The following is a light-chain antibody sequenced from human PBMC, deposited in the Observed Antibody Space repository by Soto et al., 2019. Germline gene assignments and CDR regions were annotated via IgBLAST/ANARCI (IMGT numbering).Light chain of an antibody. J-gene: IGKJ4*01. CDR2: AAS. CDR3: QQYHTWPIT. Sequence: DIQLTQSPSFLSASVGDRVTITCRASQGISSYLAWFQQKPGRAPKLLVYAASTLQSGVPSRFSGSGSGTEFTLTINSLQSEDCAIYYCQQYHTWPITFGGGTKVDI. CDR1: QGISSY. V-gene: IGKV1-9*01.